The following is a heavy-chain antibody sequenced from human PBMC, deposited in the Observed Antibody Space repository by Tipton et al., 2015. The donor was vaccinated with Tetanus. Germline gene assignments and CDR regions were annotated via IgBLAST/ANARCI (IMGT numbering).Heavy chain of an antibody. CDR3: AREADCSGGSCFSGDFDN. CDR1: GFIFSSYG. CDR2: SWYDGTDK. D-gene: IGHD2-15*01. Sequence: SLRLSCAASGFIFSSYGIHWVRRAPGKGLEWVAVSWYDGTDKYYADSVKGRFTISRDNSKNTLYLQMNSLRAEDTAVYYCAREADCSGGSCFSGDFDNWGRGTQVTVSS. J-gene: IGHJ4*02. V-gene: IGHV3-33*01.